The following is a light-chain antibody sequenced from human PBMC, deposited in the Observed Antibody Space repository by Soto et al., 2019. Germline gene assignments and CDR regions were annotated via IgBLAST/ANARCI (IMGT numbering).Light chain of an antibody. Sequence: EIVLAQSPATLALSAGERATLSCRASQSISFYLTCYQHKPGQARRLLIYDASNRATGIPARFSGSGYGTDFTLTISSLEPEDFAVYYCQQRSNWPTFGQGTRLEIK. CDR1: QSISFY. V-gene: IGKV3-11*01. CDR3: QQRSNWPT. CDR2: DAS. J-gene: IGKJ5*01.